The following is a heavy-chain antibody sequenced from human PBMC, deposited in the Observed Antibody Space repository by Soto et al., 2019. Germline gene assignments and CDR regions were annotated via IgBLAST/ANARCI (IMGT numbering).Heavy chain of an antibody. J-gene: IGHJ4*02. CDR1: GFTFSSYA. Sequence: QVQLVESGGGVVQPGRSLRLSCAASGFTFSSYAMHWVRQAPGKGLEWVAVISYDGRNKYYADSVKGRFTISRDNSKNTLYLQMKSLRAEDTAVYYCAREIERLLGYWGQGTLVTVSS. D-gene: IGHD3-3*01. V-gene: IGHV3-30*04. CDR2: ISYDGRNK. CDR3: AREIERLLGY.